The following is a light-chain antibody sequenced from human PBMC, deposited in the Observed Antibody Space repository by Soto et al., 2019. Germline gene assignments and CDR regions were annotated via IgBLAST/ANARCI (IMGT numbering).Light chain of an antibody. J-gene: IGKJ2*01. CDR1: QDIGKS. CDR3: QKYDNLPL. V-gene: IGKV1-33*01. CDR2: DAS. Sequence: DIQMTQSPPSLFASVGDRVTITCQASQDIGKSLNWYQQKPGKAPRLLIYDASSLETGVPPRFSGSGSGTDFAFTISSLHPEDIATYYCQKYDNLPLFGQGTKLEIK.